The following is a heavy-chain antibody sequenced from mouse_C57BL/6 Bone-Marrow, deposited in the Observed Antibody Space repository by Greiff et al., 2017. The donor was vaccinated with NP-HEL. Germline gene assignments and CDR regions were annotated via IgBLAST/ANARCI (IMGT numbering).Heavy chain of an antibody. V-gene: IGHV1-15*01. CDR1: GYTFTDYE. CDR3: TRGVVARRGYFDV. J-gene: IGHJ1*03. CDR2: IDPETGGT. D-gene: IGHD1-1*01. Sequence: LVESGAELVRPGASVTLSCKASGYTFTDYEMHWVKQTPVHGLEWIGAIDPETGGTAYNQKFKGKAILTADKSSSTAYMELRSLTSEDSAVYYCTRGVVARRGYFDVWGTGTTVTVSS.